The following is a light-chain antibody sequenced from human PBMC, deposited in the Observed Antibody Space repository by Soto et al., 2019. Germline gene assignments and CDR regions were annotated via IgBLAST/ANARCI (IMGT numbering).Light chain of an antibody. Sequence: EIVLTQSPATLSLSPGERATLSCRPSQSVSSYLAWYQQKPGQAPRLLIYDASNRATGIPARFSGSGSGTDFTLTIGSLEPEDFAVYYCHQRSNWPPLTFGGGTKVEIK. J-gene: IGKJ4*01. CDR2: DAS. CDR3: HQRSNWPPLT. V-gene: IGKV3-11*01. CDR1: QSVSSY.